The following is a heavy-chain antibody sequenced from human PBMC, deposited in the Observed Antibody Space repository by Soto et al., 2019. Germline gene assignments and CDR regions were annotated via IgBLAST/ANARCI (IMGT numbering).Heavy chain of an antibody. CDR3: ARESVAATLDY. CDR1: GFTFSSYW. CDR2: INSDGSNT. J-gene: IGHJ4*02. Sequence: GGSLRLSCASSGFTFSSYWMHWVRQAPGKGLVWVSRINSDGSNTSYADSVKGRFTISRDNAKNSLYLQMNSLRAEDTAVYYCARESVAATLDYWGQGTLVTVSS. V-gene: IGHV3-74*01. D-gene: IGHD2-15*01.